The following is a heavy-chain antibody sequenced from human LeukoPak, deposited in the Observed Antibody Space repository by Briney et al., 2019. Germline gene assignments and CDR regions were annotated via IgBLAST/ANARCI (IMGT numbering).Heavy chain of an antibody. CDR2: ISSSSSYI. J-gene: IGHJ5*02. V-gene: IGHV3-21*01. Sequence: HPGGSLRLSCAASGFTFSSYSMNWVRQAPGKGLEWVSSISSSSSYIYYADSVKGRFTISRDNAKNSLYLQMNSLRAEDTAVYYCARDHRGRYCSSTSCFLAWGQGTLVTVYS. CDR1: GFTFSSYS. D-gene: IGHD2-2*01. CDR3: ARDHRGRYCSSTSCFLA.